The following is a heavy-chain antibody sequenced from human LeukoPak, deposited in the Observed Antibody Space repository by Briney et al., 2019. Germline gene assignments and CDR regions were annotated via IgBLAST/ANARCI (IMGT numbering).Heavy chain of an antibody. J-gene: IGHJ5*02. CDR1: GGSISSSSYY. Sequence: MTSETLSLTCTVSGGSISSSSYYWGWIRQPPGKGLEWIGSIYYSGSTYYNPSLKSRVTISVDTSKNQFSLKLSSVTAADTAVYYCARRGSSGWYRDPWGQGTLVTVSS. D-gene: IGHD6-19*01. CDR2: IYYSGST. V-gene: IGHV4-39*01. CDR3: ARRGSSGWYRDP.